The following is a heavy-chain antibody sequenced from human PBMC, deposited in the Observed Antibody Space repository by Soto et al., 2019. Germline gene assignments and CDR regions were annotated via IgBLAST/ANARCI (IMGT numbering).Heavy chain of an antibody. J-gene: IGHJ4*02. Sequence: LRLSCEASGFTFSNYDMHWVRQGTGKGLEWVSGISAAGDPDYADSVRGRFTISRDNSKNTLYLQMNSLRDEDTAVYYCARAGYFDDAGYYRLDFWGQGTLVTVSS. D-gene: IGHD3-22*01. V-gene: IGHV3-13*05. CDR1: GFTFSNYD. CDR2: ISAAGDP. CDR3: ARAGYFDDAGYYRLDF.